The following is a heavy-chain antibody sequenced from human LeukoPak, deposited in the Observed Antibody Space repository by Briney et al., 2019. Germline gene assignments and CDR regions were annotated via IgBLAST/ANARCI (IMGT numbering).Heavy chain of an antibody. CDR1: GGTFSSYA. V-gene: IGHV1-69*04. Sequence: SVKVSCKASGGTFSSYAISWVRQAPGQGLEWMGRIIPILGIANYAQKFQGRVTITADESTSTAYMELSSLRSEDTAVYYCARGRGGSDWDYWGQGTLVTVSS. J-gene: IGHJ4*02. D-gene: IGHD1-26*01. CDR3: ARGRGGSDWDY. CDR2: IIPILGIA.